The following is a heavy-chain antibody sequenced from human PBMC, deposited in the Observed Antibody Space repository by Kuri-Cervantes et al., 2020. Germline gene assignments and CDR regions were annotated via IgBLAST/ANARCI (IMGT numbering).Heavy chain of an antibody. J-gene: IGHJ4*02. CDR2: IHSSGDT. Sequence: SETLSLTCTVSGGSISNYYWHWIRQPAGKGLEWIGRIHSSGDTIYNPSLKSRVTMSLDTSKNQFSLKLSSVTAADTAVYYCARGPPASGYNYFDYWGQGTLVTVSS. D-gene: IGHD3-3*01. CDR1: GGSISNYY. CDR3: ARGPPASGYNYFDY. V-gene: IGHV4-4*07.